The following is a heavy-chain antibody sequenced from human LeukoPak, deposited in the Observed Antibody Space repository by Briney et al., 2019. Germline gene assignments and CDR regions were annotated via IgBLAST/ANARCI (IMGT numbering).Heavy chain of an antibody. CDR2: ISSSSFKI. V-gene: IGHV3-48*04. CDR1: EFTFVRYA. D-gene: IGHD6-13*01. Sequence: GGSLRLSCAASEFTFVRYAMNWVRQAPGKGLEWVSYISSSSFKIGYADSVKGRFTISRDNSKNSLYLQMDSLRVEDTAVYYCVRDPSYGSSWYYYMDVWGKGTTVIVAS. J-gene: IGHJ6*03. CDR3: VRDPSYGSSWYYYMDV.